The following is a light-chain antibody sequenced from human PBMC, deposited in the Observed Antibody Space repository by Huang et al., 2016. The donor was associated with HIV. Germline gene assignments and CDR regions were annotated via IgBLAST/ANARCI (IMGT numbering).Light chain of an antibody. J-gene: IGKJ1*01. CDR1: QSVSSN. Sequence: EIVMTQSTATLSVSPGERATLSCRASQSVSSNLDWYRQKPGQAPRLLIYDASTRATGIPPMFSGSGSGTEFTLTISSLQSEDFALYYCQQYNNWPRTFGQGTKVEI. CDR3: QQYNNWPRT. V-gene: IGKV3-15*01. CDR2: DAS.